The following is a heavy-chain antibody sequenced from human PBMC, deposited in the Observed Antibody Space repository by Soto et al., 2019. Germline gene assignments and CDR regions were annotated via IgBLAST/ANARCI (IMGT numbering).Heavy chain of an antibody. Sequence: EVQLVESGGGLVKPGGSLRLSCAVSGFTFSTYSMNWVRQAPGKGLEWVSYIDSSSSYMYYADSLKGRFTISRDNAKTSLYLEMSSLRDEYTAVYYCARGWRERGFDYWGQGILVTVSS. CDR1: GFTFSTYS. D-gene: IGHD1-26*01. CDR2: IDSSSSYM. V-gene: IGHV3-21*01. J-gene: IGHJ4*02. CDR3: ARGWRERGFDY.